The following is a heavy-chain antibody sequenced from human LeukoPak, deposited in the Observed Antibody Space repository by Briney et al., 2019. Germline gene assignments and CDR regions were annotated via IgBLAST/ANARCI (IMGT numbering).Heavy chain of an antibody. V-gene: IGHV4-34*01. J-gene: IGHJ4*02. Sequence: SETLSLTCAVDGGSFSFYYWSWIRQTPGKGLEWIGEINHSGSSNYNPSLKSRVTISVDTSKNQFSLKLSSVTAADTAVYYCARTQDYGDYIDYWGQGTLVTVSS. D-gene: IGHD4-17*01. CDR1: GGSFSFYY. CDR2: INHSGSS. CDR3: ARTQDYGDYIDY.